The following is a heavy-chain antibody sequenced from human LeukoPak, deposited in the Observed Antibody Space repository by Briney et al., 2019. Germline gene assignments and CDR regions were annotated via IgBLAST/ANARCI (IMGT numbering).Heavy chain of an antibody. CDR1: GFTFSSYW. CDR2: IASDGSST. CDR3: ARGQRKAAAGTPFDY. Sequence: QPGGSLRLSCAASGFTFSSYWMNWVRQAPGKGLVWVSRIASDGSSTTYADSVKGRFSISRDNAKNTLYLQMNSLRAEDTAVYYCARGQRKAAAGTPFDYWGQGTLVTVSS. V-gene: IGHV3-74*01. J-gene: IGHJ4*02. D-gene: IGHD6-13*01.